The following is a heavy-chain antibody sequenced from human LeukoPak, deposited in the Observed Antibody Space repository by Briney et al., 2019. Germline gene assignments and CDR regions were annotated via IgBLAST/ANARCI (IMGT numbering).Heavy chain of an antibody. V-gene: IGHV5-51*01. CDR1: GYSFTSYW. D-gene: IGHD2-2*02. CDR2: IYPGDSDT. Sequence: GESLKISCKGSGYSFTSYWIGWVRQMPGKGLEWMGIIYPGDSDTRYSPSFEGQVTISADKSISTAYLQWSSLKASDTAMYYCARLRTRKYCSSTSCYIFDYWGQGTLVTVSS. CDR3: ARLRTRKYCSSTSCYIFDY. J-gene: IGHJ4*02.